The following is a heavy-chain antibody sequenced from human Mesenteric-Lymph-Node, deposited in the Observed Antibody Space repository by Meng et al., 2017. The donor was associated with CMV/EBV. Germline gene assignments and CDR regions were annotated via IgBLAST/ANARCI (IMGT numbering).Heavy chain of an antibody. V-gene: IGHV4-39*07. D-gene: IGHD2-2*02. CDR2: IYHSGST. J-gene: IGHJ6*02. CDR1: GGSITSYY. CDR3: ARSGYCSSTSCYNDYYYYGLDV. Sequence: SETLSLTCTVSGGSITSYYWTWIRLPPGKGLEWIGSIYHSGSTYYNPSLKSRVTISVDTSKNQFSLKLSSVTAADTAVYYCARSGYCSSTSCYNDYYYYGLDVWGQGTTVTVSS.